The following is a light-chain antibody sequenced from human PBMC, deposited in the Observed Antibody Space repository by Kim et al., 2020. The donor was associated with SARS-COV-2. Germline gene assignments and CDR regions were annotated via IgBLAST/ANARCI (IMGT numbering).Light chain of an antibody. CDR1: QGISSY. V-gene: IGKV1-9*01. Sequence: DIQLTQSPSFLSASVEDRVTITCRASQGISSYLAWYQQKPGKAPKLLLYAASTLQSGVPSRFSGSGSGTEFTLTISSLQPEDFATYYCQQHNSNPPTFGPGTKVDIK. J-gene: IGKJ3*01. CDR2: AAS. CDR3: QQHNSNPPT.